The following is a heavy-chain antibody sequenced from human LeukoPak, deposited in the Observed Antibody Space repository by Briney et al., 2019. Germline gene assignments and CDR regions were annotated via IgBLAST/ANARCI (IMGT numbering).Heavy chain of an antibody. V-gene: IGHV3-23*01. CDR1: GFTFDSYA. Sequence: GGSLRLSCAASGFTFDSYAMNWVRQAPGKGLEWVSAISGSGGSTYYADSVKGRFTISRDNSKNTLYLQMNSLRAEDTAVYYCAKDVITYYDFWSGSVLSPSFDYWGQGTLVTVSS. J-gene: IGHJ4*02. CDR3: AKDVITYYDFWSGSVLSPSFDY. D-gene: IGHD3-3*01. CDR2: ISGSGGST.